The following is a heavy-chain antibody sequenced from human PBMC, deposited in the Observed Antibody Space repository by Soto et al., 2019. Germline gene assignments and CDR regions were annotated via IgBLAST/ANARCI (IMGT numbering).Heavy chain of an antibody. CDR2: IRSKANSDAT. D-gene: IGHD2-15*01. CDR3: PKPAGVVVAATTCYSGMDV. J-gene: IGHJ6*02. Sequence: EVQLVESGGGLVQPGGSLKLSCAASGFTFSDSAMHWVRQASGKGLEWVGRIRSKANSDATAYAASVKGRFTISRDDSKHTAYLQMNILKIEDQAVYYCPKPAGVVVAATTCYSGMDVWGQGTTVTLSS. V-gene: IGHV3-73*02. CDR1: GFTFSDSA.